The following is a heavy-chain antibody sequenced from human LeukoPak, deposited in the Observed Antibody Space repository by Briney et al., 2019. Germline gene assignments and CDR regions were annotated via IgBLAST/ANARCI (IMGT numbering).Heavy chain of an antibody. J-gene: IGHJ4*02. CDR2: INWNGGST. CDR1: GFTFDDYG. V-gene: IGHV3-20*04. CDR3: ASVGPHAYHGSYYNLFDY. D-gene: IGHD1-26*01. Sequence: GGSLRLSCAASGFTFDDYGMSWVRQAPGKGLEWVSGINWNGGSTGYADSVKGRFTISRDNAKNSLYLQMNSLRAEDTALYYCASVGPHAYHGSYYNLFDYWGQGTLVTVSS.